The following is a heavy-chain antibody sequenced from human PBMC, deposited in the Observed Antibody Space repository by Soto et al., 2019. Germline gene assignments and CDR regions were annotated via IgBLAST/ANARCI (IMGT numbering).Heavy chain of an antibody. CDR3: ARDQSGWPYYFDY. CDR2: ISNSGSPI. V-gene: IGHV3-11*01. J-gene: IGHJ4*02. CDR1: GFTFSDYY. Sequence: GGSLRLSCAASGFTFSDYYMSWIRQAPGKGPEWVSYISNSGSPIYYADSVQGRFTISRDNVKKSLYLQMNSLRAEDTAVYYCARDQSGWPYYFDYWGQGTLVTVSS. D-gene: IGHD6-19*01.